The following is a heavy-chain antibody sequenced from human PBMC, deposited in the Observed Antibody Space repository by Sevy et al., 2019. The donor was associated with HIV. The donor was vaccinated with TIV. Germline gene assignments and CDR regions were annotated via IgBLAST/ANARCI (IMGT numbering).Heavy chain of an antibody. CDR1: GGSISAYS. Sequence: SETLSLTCTVSGGSISAYSWSWIRQPPGKGLEWIGYILYTGSTNYNPSLKIRVTVSVDTSKNQFSLRMTSVTAADTAVYYCARHGGNPYCNSWGQGTLVTVSS. D-gene: IGHD2-15*01. J-gene: IGHJ4*02. CDR3: ARHGGNPYCNS. CDR2: ILYTGST. V-gene: IGHV4-59*01.